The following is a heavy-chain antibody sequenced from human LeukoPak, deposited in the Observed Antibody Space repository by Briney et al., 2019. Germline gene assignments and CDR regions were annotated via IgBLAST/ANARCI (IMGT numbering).Heavy chain of an antibody. V-gene: IGHV4-38-2*02. D-gene: IGHD1-1*01. J-gene: IGHJ4*02. CDR1: GYSISSGFY. Sequence: SETLSLTCTVSGYSISSGFYWGWIRQPPGKRLEWIGSIYHSGSTHYNSSLKSRVTISVDTSKNQLSLKLSSVTAADTAVYYCARGVGLTQGGTFDYWGQGTLVTVSS. CDR2: IYHSGST. CDR3: ARGVGLTQGGTFDY.